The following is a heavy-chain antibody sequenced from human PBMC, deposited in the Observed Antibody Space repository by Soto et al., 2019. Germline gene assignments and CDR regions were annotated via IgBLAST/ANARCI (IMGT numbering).Heavy chain of an antibody. J-gene: IGHJ4*02. D-gene: IGHD3-10*01. CDR3: TKDTFGAWDS. V-gene: IGHV1-46*01. CDR2: INPSGGST. CDR1: GYTFTTFY. Sequence: GASVKVSCKASGYTFTTFYMHWVRRAPGQGLEWMGMINPSGGSTSYAQKFQGRVTMTRDTSTRTIYMELSSLRFDDTAIYYCTKDTFGAWDSWGQGTLVTVSS.